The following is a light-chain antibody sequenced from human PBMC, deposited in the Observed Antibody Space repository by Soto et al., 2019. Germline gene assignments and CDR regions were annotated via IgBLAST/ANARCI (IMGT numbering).Light chain of an antibody. V-gene: IGLV2-14*01. J-gene: IGLJ2*01. CDR1: NSDVGAYNY. CDR3: IPDTSGGIVV. CDR2: QVT. Sequence: QSALTQPASVSGSPGQSLTISCTGTNSDVGAYNYVSWYQQHPGKPPKLVIYQVTNRPSGGSDRFSGSKSGGAASLTISGLQAEDEADYYCIPDTSGGIVVFGGGTKVTVL.